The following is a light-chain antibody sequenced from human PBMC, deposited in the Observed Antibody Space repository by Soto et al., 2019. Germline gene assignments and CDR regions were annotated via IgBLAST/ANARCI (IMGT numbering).Light chain of an antibody. J-gene: IGLJ3*02. V-gene: IGLV2-23*01. CDR1: SSDVGSYNL. Sequence: QSALTQPASVSGSPGQSITISCTGTSSDVGSYNLVSWYQQHPGKAPKLMLYEGSKRPSGVSNRFSGSTSGNTASLTISGLQAEDEADDYCCSYAGSSTWVFGGGTKLTVL. CDR3: CSYAGSSTWV. CDR2: EGS.